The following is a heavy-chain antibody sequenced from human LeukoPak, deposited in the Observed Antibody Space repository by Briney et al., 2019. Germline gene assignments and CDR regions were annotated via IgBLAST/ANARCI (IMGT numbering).Heavy chain of an antibody. D-gene: IGHD3-22*01. J-gene: IGHJ4*02. CDR1: GYTFTGYY. CDR3: ARGNRDYYDSRAYYFDY. CDR2: INPNSGGT. V-gene: IGHV1-2*02. Sequence: ASVKVSCKASGYTFTGYYMHWVRQAPGQGLEWMGWINPNSGGTNYAQKFQGRVTMTRDTSISTAYMELSRLRSDDTAVYYCARGNRDYYDSRAYYFDYWGQGTLVTVSS.